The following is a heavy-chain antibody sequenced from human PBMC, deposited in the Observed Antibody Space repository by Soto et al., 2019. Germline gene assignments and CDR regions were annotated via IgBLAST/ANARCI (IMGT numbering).Heavy chain of an antibody. D-gene: IGHD3-22*01. CDR1: GGTCISYA. CDR3: ARDRGVYYDSSGYYFQH. Sequence: PGGSLRHSCAASGGTCISYAMRWVRQATGKGLEWVAVISYDGSNKYYADSVKGRFTISRDNSKNTLYLQMNSLRAEDTAVYYCARDRGVYYDSSGYYFQHWGQGTLVTVSS. CDR2: ISYDGSNK. V-gene: IGHV3-30-3*01. J-gene: IGHJ1*01.